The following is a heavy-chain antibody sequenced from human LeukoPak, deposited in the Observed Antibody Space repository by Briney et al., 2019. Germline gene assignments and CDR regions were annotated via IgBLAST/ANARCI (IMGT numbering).Heavy chain of an antibody. CDR3: ATIGGLDSSGYYYDY. J-gene: IGHJ4*02. D-gene: IGHD3-22*01. CDR1: GGTFSSYA. Sequence: SVKLSCTASGGTFSSYAISWVRQSPGQGLEWMGRIIPILGIANYAQKFQGRVTITAGKSTSTAYMELSSLRSEDTAVYYCATIGGLDSSGYYYDYWGQGTPVTASS. V-gene: IGHV1-69*04. CDR2: IIPILGIA.